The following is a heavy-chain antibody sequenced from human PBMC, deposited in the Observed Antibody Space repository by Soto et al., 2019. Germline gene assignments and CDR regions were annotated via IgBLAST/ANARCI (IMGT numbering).Heavy chain of an antibody. CDR3: ARVASDRSGYYIFNY. V-gene: IGHV4-30-2*01. CDR1: GGSISRGGYS. Sequence: SETLSLTCAVSGGSISRGGYSWSWIRQPPGKGLEWIGYMYHSGSTYYNPSLKSRVTISIDRSKNQFSLKLSSVAAADTAVYFCARVASDRSGYYIFNYWGQGTLVTVSS. D-gene: IGHD3-22*01. CDR2: MYHSGST. J-gene: IGHJ4*02.